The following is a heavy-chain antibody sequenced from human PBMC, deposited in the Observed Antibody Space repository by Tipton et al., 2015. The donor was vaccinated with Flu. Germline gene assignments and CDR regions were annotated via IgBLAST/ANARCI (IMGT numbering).Heavy chain of an antibody. CDR2: ISWNSGSI. CDR3: AKDISYYGSGSYSPYYYGMDV. J-gene: IGHJ6*02. Sequence: LSLTCAASGFTFDDYAMHWVRQAPGKGLEWVSGISWNSGSIGYADSVKGRFTISRDNAKNSLYLQMNSLRAEDTALYYCAKDISYYGSGSYSPYYYGMDVWGQGP. CDR1: GFTFDDYA. D-gene: IGHD3-10*01. V-gene: IGHV3-9*01.